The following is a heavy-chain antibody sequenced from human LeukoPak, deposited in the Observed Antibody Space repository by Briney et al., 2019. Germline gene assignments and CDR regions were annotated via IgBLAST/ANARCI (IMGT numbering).Heavy chain of an antibody. J-gene: IGHJ5*02. CDR1: GDSVSNNGAS. D-gene: IGHD6-19*01. CDR3: ARGGAGWYVSVFDP. V-gene: IGHV6-1*01. CDR2: TYYRTRWYF. Sequence: SQTLSLTCAISGDSVSNNGASWNWIRQSPSRGLEWLGRTYYRTRWYFDYAVSVRSRVTINPDTSKNQFSLQLDSVTSEDTAVYYCARGGAGWYVSVFDPWGQGTLVTVSS.